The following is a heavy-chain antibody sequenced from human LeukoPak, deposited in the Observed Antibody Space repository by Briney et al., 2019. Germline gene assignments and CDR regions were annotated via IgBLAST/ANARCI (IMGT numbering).Heavy chain of an antibody. D-gene: IGHD3-10*01. Sequence: QPGGSLRLSCAASGFIFSDYGMHWVRQAPGKGLEWVAFIRFDGSNKFYVDSVKGRFTISRDNAKNSLYLQMNSLRAEDKAVYYCAREGRLDAFDIWGQGTMVTVSS. J-gene: IGHJ3*02. CDR3: AREGRLDAFDI. CDR1: GFIFSDYG. V-gene: IGHV3-30*02. CDR2: IRFDGSNK.